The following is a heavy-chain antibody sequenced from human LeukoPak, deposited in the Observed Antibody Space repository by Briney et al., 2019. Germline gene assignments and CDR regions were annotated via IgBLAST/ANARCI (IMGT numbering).Heavy chain of an antibody. V-gene: IGHV3-7*05. CDR3: ARIYCSRGSCYSSNWFDP. Sequence: GGSLRLSCAASGFTFSSYWMSWARQAPGIGLEWLANIKEDGSEEFYVDSVKGRFTISRDNAKNSLYLQMNSLRVEDTAVYYCARIYCSRGSCYSSNWFDPWGQGTLVTVSS. CDR1: GFTFSSYW. J-gene: IGHJ5*02. D-gene: IGHD2-15*01. CDR2: IKEDGSEE.